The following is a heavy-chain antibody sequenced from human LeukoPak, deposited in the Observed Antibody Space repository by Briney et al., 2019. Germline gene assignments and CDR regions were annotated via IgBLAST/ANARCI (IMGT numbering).Heavy chain of an antibody. CDR3: ARDLHPWQDSFIHY. J-gene: IGHJ4*02. V-gene: IGHV3-30*02. CDR2: IRYDGSYK. CDR1: GFTISSYG. Sequence: GGSLRLSCAASGFTISSYGMHWVRQAPGKGLEWVAFIRYDGSYKNYADSVKGRFTISRDISKNTLYLQMKSLRPEDTAVYYCARDLHPWQDSFIHYWGQGTLVTVSS. D-gene: IGHD3/OR15-3a*01.